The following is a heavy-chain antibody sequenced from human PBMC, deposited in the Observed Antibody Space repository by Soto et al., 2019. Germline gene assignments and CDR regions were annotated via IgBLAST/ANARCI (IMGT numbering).Heavy chain of an antibody. CDR2: MTVNGIT. CDR3: ARESGDNWTYEAH. Sequence: QVKQLESGTGLVKPWDTLSLTCTVSGAYVSDFSWSWIRQPAGKGLEGIGRMTVNGITQYTPSFRSRVTLSRDTSRNQFSLKLPSAAAADTDLYDCARESGDNWTYEAHWGQGTLVTVSS. V-gene: IGHV4-4*07. D-gene: IGHD1-7*01. J-gene: IGHJ1*01. CDR1: GAYVSDFS.